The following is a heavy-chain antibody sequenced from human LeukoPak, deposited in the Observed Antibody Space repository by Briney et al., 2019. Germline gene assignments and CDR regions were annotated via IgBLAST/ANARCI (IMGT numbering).Heavy chain of an antibody. J-gene: IGHJ5*02. CDR1: GGSISSYY. CDR3: ARDRDSSWYSDWFDP. D-gene: IGHD6-13*01. V-gene: IGHV4-59*01. CDR2: IYYSGST. Sequence: SETLSLTCTASGGSISSYYWSWIRQPPGKGLEWIGYIYYSGSTNYNPSLKSRVTISVDTSKNQFSLKLSSVTAADTAVYYCARDRDSSWYSDWFDPWGQGTLVTVSS.